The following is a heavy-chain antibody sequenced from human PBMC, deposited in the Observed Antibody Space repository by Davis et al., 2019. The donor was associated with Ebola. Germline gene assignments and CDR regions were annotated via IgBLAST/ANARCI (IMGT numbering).Heavy chain of an antibody. V-gene: IGHV5-51*01. D-gene: IGHD2/OR15-2a*01. CDR2: IYPGDSDT. CDR3: ARQESLYGSSDY. J-gene: IGHJ4*02. CDR1: GYGFADYW. Sequence: KVSCKGSGYGFADYWIAWVRQTPAKGLEWMGIIYPGDSDTRYSPAFEGQVTISVDRSTNTAYLQWSSLKASDIAMYYCARQESLYGSSDYWGQGTLVTVSS.